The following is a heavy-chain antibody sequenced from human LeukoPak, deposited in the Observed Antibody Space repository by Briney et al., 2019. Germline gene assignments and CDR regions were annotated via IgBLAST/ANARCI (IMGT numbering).Heavy chain of an antibody. Sequence: GSPRPSLAAPGFNFSQLALRWVPPAPGKGLEWVSAISGSGGTAYYADSVKGRVTISRDNSKNTLWLQMTSLRAEDTAVYYCAKWTAVPTNDYWGQGTLVTVSS. J-gene: IGHJ4*02. V-gene: IGHV3-23*01. D-gene: IGHD5-12*01. CDR2: ISGSGGTA. CDR3: AKWTAVPTNDY. CDR1: GFNFSQLA.